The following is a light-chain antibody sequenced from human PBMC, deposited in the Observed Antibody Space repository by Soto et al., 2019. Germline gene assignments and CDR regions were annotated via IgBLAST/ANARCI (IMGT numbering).Light chain of an antibody. Sequence: ETVLTQSPGTLSLSPGERATLSYRASQSVSGSRLAWYHQKPGQAPRLLIYDAFNRVTGIPVRFSGSGSGTDFTLTISSLEPEDFAVYYCQLSQQRSSWPPIAFGQGTRLEIK. CDR1: QSVSGSR. CDR2: DAF. V-gene: IGKV3D-20*02. J-gene: IGKJ5*01. CDR3: QLSQQRSSWPPIA.